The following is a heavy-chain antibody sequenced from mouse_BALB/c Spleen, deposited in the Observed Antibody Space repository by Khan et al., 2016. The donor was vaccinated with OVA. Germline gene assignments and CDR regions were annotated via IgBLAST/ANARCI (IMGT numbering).Heavy chain of an antibody. J-gene: IGHJ3*01. V-gene: IGHV1-77*01. Sequence: QVQLKQSGAELARPGASVTLSCKASGYTFTDYYINWMRQRTGQGLEWIGEIYPGSDNTYYNEKFKGKATLTADKSSSTAYMQLSRLTSEDSADYFCAREWAAWFPYWGQGTLVTVSA. CDR1: GYTFTDYY. CDR2: IYPGSDNT. CDR3: AREWAAWFPY.